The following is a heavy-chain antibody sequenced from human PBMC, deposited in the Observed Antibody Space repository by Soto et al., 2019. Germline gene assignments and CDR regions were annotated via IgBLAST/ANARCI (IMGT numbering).Heavy chain of an antibody. J-gene: IGHJ4*02. CDR1: RFTFSNYG. CDR2: ISHDGTVK. Sequence: QVQLVESGGGVVQPGRSLRLSCAASRFTFSNYGMLWVRQAPGKGLEWVAVISHDGTVKYYADSVKGRFTISRDNFQNTLDLQMDSLRAEDTAVYYCAKERDARSSSCFDSWGQGTLVTVSS. CDR3: AKERDARSSSCFDS. V-gene: IGHV3-30*18. D-gene: IGHD6-19*01.